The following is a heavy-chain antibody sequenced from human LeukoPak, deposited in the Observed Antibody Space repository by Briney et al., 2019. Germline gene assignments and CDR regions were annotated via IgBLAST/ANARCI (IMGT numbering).Heavy chain of an antibody. J-gene: IGHJ6*03. V-gene: IGHV4-39*07. CDR1: GGSISSSSYY. CDR3: ARGTWDYMDV. Sequence: SETLSPTCTVSGGSISSSSYYWGWLRQPPGKGLEWIGSIYYSGSTYYNPSLKSRVTISVDTSKNQFSLKLSSVTAADTAVYYCARGTWDYMDVWGKGTTVTVSS. D-gene: IGHD1-26*01. CDR2: IYYSGST.